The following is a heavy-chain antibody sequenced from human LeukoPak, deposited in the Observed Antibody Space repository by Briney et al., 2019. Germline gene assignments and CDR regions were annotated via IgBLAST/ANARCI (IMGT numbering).Heavy chain of an antibody. J-gene: IGHJ3*02. D-gene: IGHD4-17*01. CDR3: ARAYYGDQDAFDI. CDR1: GFTFSRYG. Sequence: GGSLRLSCAASGFTFSRYGMHWVRQAPGKGLEWVTVISDDGSDKHYVDSVKGRFTISRDNSKNTVYLQMNSLRAEDTAVYYCARAYYGDQDAFDIWGQGTMVTVSS. V-gene: IGHV3-30*03. CDR2: ISDDGSDK.